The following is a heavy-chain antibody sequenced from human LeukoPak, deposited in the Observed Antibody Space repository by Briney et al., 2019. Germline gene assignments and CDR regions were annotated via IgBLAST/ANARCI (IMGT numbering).Heavy chain of an antibody. CDR2: INPSGGST. D-gene: IGHD3-16*02. CDR1: GYTFTSYY. V-gene: IGHV1-46*01. J-gene: IGHJ4*02. CDR3: ATGIYPNYYFDF. Sequence: GASVKVSCKASGYTFTSYYMHWVRQAPGQGLEWMGIINPSGGSTSYAQKFQGRVTMTRDMSTSTVYMELSSLRSDDTAVFYCATGIYPNYYFDFWGQGTLVTVSS.